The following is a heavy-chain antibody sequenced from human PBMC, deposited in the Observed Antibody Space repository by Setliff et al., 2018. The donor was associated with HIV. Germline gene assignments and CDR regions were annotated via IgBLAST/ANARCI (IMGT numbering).Heavy chain of an antibody. CDR3: ARVRAGCVGCARGVYYFDS. J-gene: IGHJ4*02. D-gene: IGHD2-15*01. CDR1: GFTFGSYE. V-gene: IGHV3-48*03. CDR2: INGNSDTT. Sequence: LRLSCAASGFTFGSYEMEWVGQAPGKGLERVAYINGNSDTTYYADSVRGRFTISRDNAKNSLYLQMNSLRAEDTAMYYCARVRAGCVGCARGVYYFDSWGQVTLVTVSS.